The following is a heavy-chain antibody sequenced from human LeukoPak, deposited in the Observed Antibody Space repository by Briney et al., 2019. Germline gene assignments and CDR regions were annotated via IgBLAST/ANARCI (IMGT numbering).Heavy chain of an antibody. CDR1: GGSFSGSY. J-gene: IGHJ5*02. D-gene: IGHD6-19*01. CDR2: INHSGST. V-gene: IGHV4-34*01. CDR3: ARYVAVAGTINWFDP. Sequence: SETLSLTCAVYGGSFSGSYWSWIRQPPGKWLEWIGEINHSGSTNYNPSLKSRVTISVDTSKNQFSLKLNSVTAADTAVYYCARYVAVAGTINWFDPWGQGTLVTVSS.